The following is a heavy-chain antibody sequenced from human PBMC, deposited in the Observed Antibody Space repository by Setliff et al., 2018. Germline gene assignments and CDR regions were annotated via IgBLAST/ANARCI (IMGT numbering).Heavy chain of an antibody. CDR3: ARTGTYRYFDY. CDR1: GASLSSGTYY. J-gene: IGHJ4*02. D-gene: IGHD1-1*01. CDR2: LYYRGDT. V-gene: IGHV4-39*01. Sequence: PSETLSLTCTVSGASLSSGTYYWGWIRQPPGKGLEWIGRLYYRGDTYYNASLKGRLTISVDTAQNQFSLRLTSVTAADTAVYYCARTGTYRYFDYWGQGALVTVSS.